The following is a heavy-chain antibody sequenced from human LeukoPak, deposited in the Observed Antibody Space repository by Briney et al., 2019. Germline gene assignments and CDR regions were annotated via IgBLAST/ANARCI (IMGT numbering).Heavy chain of an antibody. Sequence: SSETLSLTCTVSGGSISSSSYYWGWIRQPPGKGLEWIGYIYYSGTTKQNPSLKSRVTLSVDTSKNQFSLKLNSVTAADTAVYYCARVTIAAREGPYYYYGMDVWGQGTTVTVCS. CDR1: GGSISSSSYY. J-gene: IGHJ6*02. V-gene: IGHV4-61*05. CDR3: ARVTIAAREGPYYYYGMDV. CDR2: IYYSGTT. D-gene: IGHD6-6*01.